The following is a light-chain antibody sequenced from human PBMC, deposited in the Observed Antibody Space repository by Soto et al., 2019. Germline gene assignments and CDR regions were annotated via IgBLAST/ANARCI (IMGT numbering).Light chain of an antibody. CDR2: EDN. CDR3: GSWDSSVSAYV. Sequence: QSVLTQPPSVSAAPGQKVTICCAGSSSNIGGNAVSWYQQLPVTAPKLLIYEDNKRPSGIPDRFSGSKSGTSATLGITGFQTGDEADYYCGSWDSSVSAYVFGTGTKVTVL. V-gene: IGLV1-51*01. CDR1: SSNIGGNA. J-gene: IGLJ1*01.